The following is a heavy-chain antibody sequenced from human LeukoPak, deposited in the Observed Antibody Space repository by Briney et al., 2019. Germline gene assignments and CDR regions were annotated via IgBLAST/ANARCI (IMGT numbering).Heavy chain of an antibody. Sequence: ASVKVSCKASGYTFTDYYIHWVRQAPGQGLEWMGWINPNSGGTNYAQRFQGRVTMTRDTSISTLYMELSRLRSDDTALYYCARKRRVYTYRTFIGDYWGQGTLVTVSS. CDR3: ARKRRVYTYRTFIGDY. CDR1: GYTFTDYY. V-gene: IGHV1-2*02. CDR2: INPNSGGT. J-gene: IGHJ4*02. D-gene: IGHD3-16*02.